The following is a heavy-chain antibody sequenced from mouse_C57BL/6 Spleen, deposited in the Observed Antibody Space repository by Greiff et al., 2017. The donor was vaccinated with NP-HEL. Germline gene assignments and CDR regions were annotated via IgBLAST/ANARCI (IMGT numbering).Heavy chain of an antibody. Sequence: DVKLVESGGGLVKPGGSLKLSCAASGFTFSSYAMPWVRQTPEKRLEWVATISDGGSYTYYPDNVKGRFTISRDNAKNNLYLQMSHLKSEDTAMYYCARDQGLRRGYWYFDVWGTGTTVTVSS. V-gene: IGHV5-4*01. J-gene: IGHJ1*03. CDR3: ARDQGLRRGYWYFDV. D-gene: IGHD2-4*01. CDR1: GFTFSSYA. CDR2: ISDGGSYT.